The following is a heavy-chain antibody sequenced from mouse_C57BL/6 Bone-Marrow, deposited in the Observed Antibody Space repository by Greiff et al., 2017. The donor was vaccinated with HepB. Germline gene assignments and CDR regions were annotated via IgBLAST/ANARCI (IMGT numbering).Heavy chain of an antibody. CDR2: INPSSGYT. D-gene: IGHD4-1*01. Sequence: QVQLKQSGAELARPGASVKMSCKASGYTFTSYTMHWVKQRPGQGLEWIGYINPSSGYTKYNQKFKDKATLTADKSSSTAYMQLSSLTSEDSAVYYCASVLTGAFAYWGQGTLVTVSA. CDR3: ASVLTGAFAY. V-gene: IGHV1-4*01. J-gene: IGHJ3*01. CDR1: GYTFTSYT.